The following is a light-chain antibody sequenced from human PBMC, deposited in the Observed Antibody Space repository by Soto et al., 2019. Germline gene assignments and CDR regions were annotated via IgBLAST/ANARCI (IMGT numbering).Light chain of an antibody. CDR3: QQYGSSLFT. Sequence: EIVLTQSPGTLSLSPGERATLSCRASQSVSSSYLAWYQQKPGQAPRLLIYVASSRATGIPDRFSGSGSGTDFTLTISRLEPEDFAVYYCQQYGSSLFTFGPVTKVDIK. V-gene: IGKV3-20*01. J-gene: IGKJ3*01. CDR2: VAS. CDR1: QSVSSSY.